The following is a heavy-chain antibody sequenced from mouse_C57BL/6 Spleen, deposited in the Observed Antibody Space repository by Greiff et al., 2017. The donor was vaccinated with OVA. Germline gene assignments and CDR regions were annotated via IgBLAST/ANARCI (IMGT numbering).Heavy chain of an antibody. V-gene: IGHV1-54*01. CDR1: GYAFTNYL. D-gene: IGHD4-1*01. CDR2: INPGSGGT. Sequence: QVQLQQSGAELVRPGTSVKVSCKASGYAFTNYLIEWVKQRPGQGLEWIGVINPGSGGTNYNEKFKGKATLTADKSSSTAYMQLSSLTSEDSAVDVCARSNWESHWYFDVWGTGTTVTVSS. J-gene: IGHJ1*03. CDR3: ARSNWESHWYFDV.